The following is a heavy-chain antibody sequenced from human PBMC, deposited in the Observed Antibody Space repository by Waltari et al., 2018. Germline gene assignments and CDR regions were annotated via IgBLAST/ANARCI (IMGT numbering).Heavy chain of an antibody. CDR3: AKDLDGKFYYGYYNMDV. J-gene: IGHJ6*02. CDR1: GFPFENYA. Sequence: DVQLLESGGDSVQSGGSLGLSCVASGFPFENYAMYWVRQAPGKGLQWVSAISASGSTTYYADSVKGRFTISRDTSKSTLFLQMNNLRVEDTALYYCAKDLDGKFYYGYYNMDVWGQGTTVTVSS. D-gene: IGHD3-22*01. V-gene: IGHV3-23*01. CDR2: ISASGSTT.